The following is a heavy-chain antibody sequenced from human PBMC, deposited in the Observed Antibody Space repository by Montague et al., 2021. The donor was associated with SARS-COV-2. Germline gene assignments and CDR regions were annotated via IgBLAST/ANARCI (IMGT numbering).Heavy chain of an antibody. CDR1: GGSISSGSYY. D-gene: IGHD6-19*01. V-gene: IGHV4-61*02. Sequence: TLSLTCTVSGGSISSGSYYWSWLRPPAGKGLEWIGRISISGSTNYNPSLKSRATIAVDTSKNQFSLKLSSVTAADTAVYYCARDIAVAGVFDYWGPGTMVTVSS. CDR2: ISISGST. CDR3: ARDIAVAGVFDY. J-gene: IGHJ4*02.